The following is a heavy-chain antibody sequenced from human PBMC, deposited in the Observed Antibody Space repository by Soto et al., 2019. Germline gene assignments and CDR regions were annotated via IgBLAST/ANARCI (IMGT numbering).Heavy chain of an antibody. Sequence: SETLSLTCTVSNGSVSSGTYSWSWVRQPPGKGLEWIGCIYYSGTTYYTPSLKSRLTMSIDRANDHFSLNLTSVTAADTAVYFCARGHYYYGMDVWGQGITVTVSS. CDR3: ARGHYYYGMDV. CDR2: IYYSGTT. CDR1: NGSVSSGTYS. V-gene: IGHV4-30-2*01. J-gene: IGHJ6*02.